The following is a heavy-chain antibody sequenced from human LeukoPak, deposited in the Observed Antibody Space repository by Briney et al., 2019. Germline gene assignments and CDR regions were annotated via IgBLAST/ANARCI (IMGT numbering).Heavy chain of an antibody. Sequence: SETLSLTCTVSGGSINNYYWSWIRQHPGKGLEWIGYIYYSGSTYYNPSLKSRVIISVDTSKNQFSLKLSSVTAADTAVYYCARDRAVTPGRIDYWGQGTLVTVSS. V-gene: IGHV4-59*06. CDR1: GGSINNYY. CDR3: ARDRAVTPGRIDY. D-gene: IGHD4-17*01. J-gene: IGHJ4*02. CDR2: IYYSGST.